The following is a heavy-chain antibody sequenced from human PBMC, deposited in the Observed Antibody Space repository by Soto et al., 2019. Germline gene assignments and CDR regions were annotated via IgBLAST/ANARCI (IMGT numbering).Heavy chain of an antibody. V-gene: IGHV4-34*01. Sequence: QVQLQQWGAGLLKPSETLSLTCAVSGGSFSGYYWSWIRQPPGKGLGWMGEINHSGSTTYNPSLKSRVHISVDTTKNQFSLKLSSVTAADTAVYYCASEKGANDYWGQGTLVTVSS. J-gene: IGHJ4*02. D-gene: IGHD5-12*01. CDR1: GGSFSGYY. CDR3: ASEKGANDY. CDR2: INHSGST.